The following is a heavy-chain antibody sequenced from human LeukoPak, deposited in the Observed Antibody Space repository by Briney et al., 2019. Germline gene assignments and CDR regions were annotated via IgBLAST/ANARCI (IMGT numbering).Heavy chain of an antibody. V-gene: IGHV1-18*01. Sequence: ASVKVSCKASGGTFSSYAISWVRQAPGQGLEWMGWISAYNGNTNYAQKLQGRVTMTTDTSTSTAYMELRSLRSDDTAVYYCARVWSSSSEDYWGQGTLVTVSS. CDR3: ARVWSSSSEDY. J-gene: IGHJ4*02. CDR1: GGTFSSYA. D-gene: IGHD6-6*01. CDR2: ISAYNGNT.